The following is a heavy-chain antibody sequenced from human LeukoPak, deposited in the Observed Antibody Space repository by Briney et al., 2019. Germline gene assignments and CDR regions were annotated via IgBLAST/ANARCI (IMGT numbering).Heavy chain of an antibody. CDR3: AREVVVVITSSYWFDP. Sequence: ASVKVSCKASGYTFTGYYMHWVRQAPGQGLEWMGWINPNSGGTNYAQKLQGRVTMTTDTSTSTAYMELRSLRSDDTAVYYCAREVVVVITSSYWFDPWGQGTLVTVSS. J-gene: IGHJ5*02. V-gene: IGHV1-2*02. CDR2: INPNSGGT. D-gene: IGHD3-22*01. CDR1: GYTFTGYY.